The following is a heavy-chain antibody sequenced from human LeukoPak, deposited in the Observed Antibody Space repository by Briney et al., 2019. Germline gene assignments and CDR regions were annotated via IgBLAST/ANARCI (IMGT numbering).Heavy chain of an antibody. CDR3: ARHGALEWCSTSCYGLDAFDI. V-gene: IGHV4-61*05. Sequence: AEALSLTRTVSGGSISSSSYYWGWIRQPPGKGVEWIGYIYTSGSTNYSPSRKRRVTISVDTSKNQVSMKLSSAHAADTPVYYCARHGALEWCSTSCYGLDAFDIWGQGTMVTVSS. D-gene: IGHD2-2*01. CDR2: IYTSGST. CDR1: GGSISSSSYY. J-gene: IGHJ3*02.